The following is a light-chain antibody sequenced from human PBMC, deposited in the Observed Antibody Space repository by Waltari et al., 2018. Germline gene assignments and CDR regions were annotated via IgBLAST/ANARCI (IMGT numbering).Light chain of an antibody. Sequence: DIQMTQSPSSQSASVGDRVTITCRASQSISSYLNWYQQKPGKAPKLLIYAASSLQSGVPSRFSGSGSGTDFTLTISSLQPEDFATYYCQQSYSTLRRYTFGQGTKLEIK. CDR2: AAS. V-gene: IGKV1-39*01. CDR1: QSISSY. J-gene: IGKJ2*01. CDR3: QQSYSTLRRYT.